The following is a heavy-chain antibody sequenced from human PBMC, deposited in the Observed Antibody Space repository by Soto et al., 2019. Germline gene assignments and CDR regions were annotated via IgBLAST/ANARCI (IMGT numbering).Heavy chain of an antibody. CDR3: ARASSGWHQDY. V-gene: IGHV4-39*01. Sequence: KPSETLSLTCTVSGGSISSSSYYWGWIRQPPGKGLEWIGSIYYSGNTYYNPSLKSRVTISVDTAKNQFSLKLSSVTAADTAVYYCARASSGWHQDYWGQGTLVTVPQ. CDR2: IYYSGNT. CDR1: GGSISSSSYY. J-gene: IGHJ4*02. D-gene: IGHD6-19*01.